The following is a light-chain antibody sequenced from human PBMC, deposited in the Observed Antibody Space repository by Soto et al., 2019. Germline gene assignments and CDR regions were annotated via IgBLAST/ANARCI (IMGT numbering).Light chain of an antibody. CDR2: GAS. CDR3: QQYNKWLYT. V-gene: IGKV3-15*01. J-gene: IGKJ2*01. Sequence: EVMLTQSPATLSVYPGERVTLSCRASQSASINLAWYQQKPGQAPSLLIYGASTRAAGIPARFSGSGSGAECILTISGLQSEHFAVYYCQQYNKWLYTFGHWTNLEI. CDR1: QSASIN.